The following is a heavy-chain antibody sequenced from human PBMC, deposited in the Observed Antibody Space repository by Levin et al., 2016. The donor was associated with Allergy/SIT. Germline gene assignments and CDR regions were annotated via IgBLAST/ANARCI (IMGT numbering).Heavy chain of an antibody. V-gene: IGHV3-66*01. D-gene: IGHD3-3*01. Sequence: WIRQPPGKGLEWVSVIYSGGGTYYADSVKGRFSISTEGSKNTLYLQMNSLRAEDTAVYYCARDNYYGFWGGCINWGQGALVTVSS. CDR3: ARDNYYGFWGGCIN. J-gene: IGHJ4*02. CDR2: IYSGGGT.